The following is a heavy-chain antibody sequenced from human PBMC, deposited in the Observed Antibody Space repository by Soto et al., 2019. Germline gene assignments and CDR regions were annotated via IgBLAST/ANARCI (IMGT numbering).Heavy chain of an antibody. CDR2: IKQDESEE. J-gene: IGHJ6*02. CDR3: VRFYYDSSGYLPSPYYYYYGMDV. V-gene: IGHV3-7*04. D-gene: IGHD3-22*01. CDR1: GFTFSSYW. Sequence: PGGSLRLSCAASGFTFSSYWMSWVRQAPGKGLEWVANIKQDESEEYYVDSVKGRFTISRDNAKNSLYLQMNSLRAEDTAVYYCVRFYYDSSGYLPSPYYYYYGMDVWGQGTTVTVSS.